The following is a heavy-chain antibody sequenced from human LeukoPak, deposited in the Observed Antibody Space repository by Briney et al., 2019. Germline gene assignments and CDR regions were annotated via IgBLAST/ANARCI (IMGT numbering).Heavy chain of an antibody. CDR3: ARDSRTGGFDP. D-gene: IGHD3/OR15-3a*01. V-gene: IGHV4-61*02. J-gene: IGHJ5*02. CDR1: GGSISSGSYY. CDR2: IYTSGST. Sequence: SETLSLTCTVSGGSISSGSYYWSWIRQPAGKGLEWIGRIYTSGSTNYNPSLKSRVTISVDTSKNQFSLKLSSVTAADTAVYYCARDSRTGGFDPWGQGTLVTVSS.